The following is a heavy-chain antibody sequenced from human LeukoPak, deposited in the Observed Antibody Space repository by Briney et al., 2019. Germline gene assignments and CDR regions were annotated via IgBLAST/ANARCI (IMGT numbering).Heavy chain of an antibody. Sequence: QPGGSLRLSCAASGFTFSSYWMSWVRQAPGMGLEWVASIKHDGSATGGSETYYVDSVMGRFTISRDNAENSLYLQMDSLRVEDTAVYYCVRDPGHPWEQLTAAFDIWGQGTLVTVSS. CDR3: VRDPGHPWEQLTAAFDI. CDR1: GFTFSSYW. J-gene: IGHJ3*02. CDR2: IKHDGSATGGSET. V-gene: IGHV3-7*01. D-gene: IGHD1-26*01.